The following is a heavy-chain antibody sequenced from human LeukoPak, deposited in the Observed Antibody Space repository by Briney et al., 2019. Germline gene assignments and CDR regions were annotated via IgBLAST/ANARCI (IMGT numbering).Heavy chain of an antibody. D-gene: IGHD1-26*01. V-gene: IGHV4-59*01. Sequence: SETLSLTCTVSGGSISSYYWGWIRQPPGKGLEWITCISHSGSTNYNPSLKTRVSISMDMSKNQFSLRLSSVTAADTAVYYCARANGNEFDYWGQGTLVNVSS. CDR1: GGSISSYY. J-gene: IGHJ4*02. CDR2: ISHSGST. CDR3: ARANGNEFDY.